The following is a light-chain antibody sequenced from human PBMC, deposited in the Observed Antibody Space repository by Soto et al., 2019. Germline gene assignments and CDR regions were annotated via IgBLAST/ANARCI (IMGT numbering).Light chain of an antibody. Sequence: DIQMTQSSSSLSASVGDRVNITCRASQSVSRYLNWYQQKPGKAPKLLIYAASSLQSGVPSRFSGSGSGTHFTLTISSLQPEDFASYYCQQTYSTPLTFGGGTKVDIK. CDR2: AAS. V-gene: IGKV1-39*01. CDR1: QSVSRY. CDR3: QQTYSTPLT. J-gene: IGKJ4*01.